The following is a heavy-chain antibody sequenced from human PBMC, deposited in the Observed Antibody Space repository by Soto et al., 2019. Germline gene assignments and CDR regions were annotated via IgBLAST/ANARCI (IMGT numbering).Heavy chain of an antibody. V-gene: IGHV4-30-4*01. J-gene: IGHJ4*02. CDR2: IYYRGST. CDR1: GGSISSGDYY. Sequence: SETLSLTCTVSGGSISSGDYYWSWIRQPPGKGLEWIGYIYYRGSTYYSPSLKSRVTISVDASKNQFSLKLSSVTAADTAVYYCARGPTYYDILTGLFFDYWCQGSLVT. D-gene: IGHD3-9*01. CDR3: ARGPTYYDILTGLFFDY.